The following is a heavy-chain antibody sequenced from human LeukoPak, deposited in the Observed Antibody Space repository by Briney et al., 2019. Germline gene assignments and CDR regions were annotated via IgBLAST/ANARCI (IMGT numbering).Heavy chain of an antibody. J-gene: IGHJ4*02. CDR3: ARVRRYYDSSGEFDY. D-gene: IGHD3-22*01. Sequence: ASVKVSCKASGYTFTGYYMHWVRQAPGQGLEWMGWINPNSGGTNYAQKFQGRVTMTRDTSISTAYMELSRLRSDGTAVYYCARVRRYYDSSGEFDYWGQGTLVTVSS. CDR1: GYTFTGYY. CDR2: INPNSGGT. V-gene: IGHV1-2*02.